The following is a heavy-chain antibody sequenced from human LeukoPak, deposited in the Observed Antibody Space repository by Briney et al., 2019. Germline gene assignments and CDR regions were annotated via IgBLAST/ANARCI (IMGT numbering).Heavy chain of an antibody. Sequence: GGSLRLSCAASGFTFISCSMNWVRQAPGKGLEWVSSISSSSSYIYYADSVKGRFTISRDNAKNSLYLQMNSLRAEDTAVYYCAGDTAMAPRVDYWGQGTLVTVSS. CDR2: ISSSSSYI. D-gene: IGHD5-18*01. J-gene: IGHJ4*02. CDR1: GFTFISCS. V-gene: IGHV3-21*01. CDR3: AGDTAMAPRVDY.